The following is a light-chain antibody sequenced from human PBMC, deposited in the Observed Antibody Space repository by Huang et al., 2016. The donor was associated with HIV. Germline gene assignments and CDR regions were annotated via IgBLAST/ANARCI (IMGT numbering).Light chain of an antibody. J-gene: IGKJ2*01. CDR1: QGVNSW. CDR2: GAS. V-gene: IGKV1-12*01. CDR3: QQTQTSPYT. Sequence: DIQMTQAPSFVSASVGDRVTIPCRASQGVNSWLAWYQQKPGEAPNLLIYGASSLQSGVPSRFSCSGSGTDFTLIINNLQPEDFATYYCQQTQTSPYTFGQGTNVEI.